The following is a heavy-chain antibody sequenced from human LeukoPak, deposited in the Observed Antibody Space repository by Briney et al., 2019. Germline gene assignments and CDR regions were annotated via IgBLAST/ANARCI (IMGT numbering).Heavy chain of an antibody. Sequence: GGSLRLSCAASGFTFDDYAMHWVRQAPGKGLEWVSLISWDGGSTYYADSVKGRFTISRDNSKNSLYLQMNSLRAEDTALYYCAKDGGYCSSTSCFSYYYMDVWGKGTTVTVSS. D-gene: IGHD2-2*01. CDR2: ISWDGGST. CDR3: AKDGGYCSSTSCFSYYYMDV. V-gene: IGHV3-43D*03. J-gene: IGHJ6*03. CDR1: GFTFDDYA.